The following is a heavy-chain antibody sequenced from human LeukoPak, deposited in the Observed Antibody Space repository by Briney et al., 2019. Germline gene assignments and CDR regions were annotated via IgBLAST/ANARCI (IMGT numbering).Heavy chain of an antibody. CDR2: ISAYNGNT. V-gene: IGHV1-18*01. Sequence: GASVKVSCKASGYTFTSYGISWVRQAPGQGLEWMGWISAYNGNTNYALKLQGRVTMTTDTSTSTAYMELRSLRSEDTAVYYCARSREVTTAYYYYMDVWGKGTTVTVSS. CDR1: GYTFTSYG. J-gene: IGHJ6*03. CDR3: ARSREVTTAYYYYMDV. D-gene: IGHD4-11*01.